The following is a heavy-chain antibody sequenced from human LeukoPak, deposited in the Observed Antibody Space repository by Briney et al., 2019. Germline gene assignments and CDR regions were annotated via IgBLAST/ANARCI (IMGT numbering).Heavy chain of an antibody. CDR2: INPSGGST. V-gene: IGHV1-46*01. CDR3: ARIAEVGTVTTAEYFQH. J-gene: IGHJ1*01. D-gene: IGHD5-18*01. Sequence: ASVKVSCKASGYTFTDYYLHWVRQAPGQGLEWMGIINPSGGSTSYAQKFQGRVTMTRDTSTSTVYMELSSLRSEDTAVYYCARIAEVGTVTTAEYFQHWGQGTLVTVSS. CDR1: GYTFTDYY.